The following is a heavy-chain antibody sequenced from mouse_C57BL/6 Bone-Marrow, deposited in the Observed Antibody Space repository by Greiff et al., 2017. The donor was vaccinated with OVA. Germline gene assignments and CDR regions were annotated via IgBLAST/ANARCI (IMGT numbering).Heavy chain of an antibody. J-gene: IGHJ4*01. CDR2: ISNGGGST. Sequence: VQLKESGGGLVQPGGSLKLSCAASGFTFSDYYMYWVRQTPEKRLEWVAYISNGGGSTYYPDTVKGRFTISRENAKNTLYLQMSRLKSEDTAMYYCARPLSAHAMDYWGQGTSVTVSS. V-gene: IGHV5-12*01. CDR1: GFTFSDYY. CDR3: ARPLSAHAMDY.